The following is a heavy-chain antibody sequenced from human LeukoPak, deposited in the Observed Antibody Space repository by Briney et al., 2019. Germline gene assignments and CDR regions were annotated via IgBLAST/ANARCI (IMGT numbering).Heavy chain of an antibody. CDR3: VRGVYYYYYGMDV. J-gene: IGHJ6*02. Sequence: GGSLRLSCAASGFTFSSYAMSWVRQAPGKGLEWVSAISGSGSSTYYADSVKGRFTISRDNSKNTLYLQMNSLRAEDTAVYYPVRGVYYYYYGMDVWGQGTTVTVSS. CDR2: ISGSGSST. V-gene: IGHV3-23*01. D-gene: IGHD3-10*01. CDR1: GFTFSSYA.